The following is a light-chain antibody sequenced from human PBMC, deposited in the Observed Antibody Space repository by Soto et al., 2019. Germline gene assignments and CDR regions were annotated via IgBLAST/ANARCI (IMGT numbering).Light chain of an antibody. CDR3: QQYGGAPFT. CDR1: QSVSTY. V-gene: IGKV3-11*01. CDR2: DAS. J-gene: IGKJ3*01. Sequence: EIVVTQSPATLSLSPGERATLSCRASQSVSTYVAWFQHKLGQAPRLLIYDASYRAIGVPARFSGGGSGTDFTLTISSLEPEDFAVYYCQQYGGAPFTFGPGTRVDVK.